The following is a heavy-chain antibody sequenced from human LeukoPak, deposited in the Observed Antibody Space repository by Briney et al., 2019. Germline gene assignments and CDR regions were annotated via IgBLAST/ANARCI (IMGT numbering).Heavy chain of an antibody. CDR2: INGDGSAT. D-gene: IGHD3-16*01. J-gene: IGHJ6*03. Sequence: GGSLRLSCAAAGFTFSNYWMHWVRQAPGKGLVWGSRINGDGSATTHADSVRGRFTIARDNAKNTLYLQVNSLRAEDTAVYYCYVHHYYYYMDVWGKGTTVTVSS. CDR3: YVHHYYYYMDV. V-gene: IGHV3-74*01. CDR1: GFTFSNYW.